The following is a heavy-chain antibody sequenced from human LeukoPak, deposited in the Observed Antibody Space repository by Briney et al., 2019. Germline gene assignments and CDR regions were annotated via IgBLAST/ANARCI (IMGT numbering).Heavy chain of an antibody. CDR2: IYTSGST. CDR1: GGSISSGSYY. J-gene: IGHJ3*02. V-gene: IGHV4-61*02. D-gene: IGHD3-22*01. CDR3: AREYYYDSSGSPDAFDI. Sequence: SGTLSLTCTVSGGSISSGSYYWRWIRQPAGKGLEWIGRIYTSGSTNYNPSLKSRVTMSVDTSKNQFSLKLSSVTAADTAVYYCAREYYYDSSGSPDAFDIWGQGTMVTVSS.